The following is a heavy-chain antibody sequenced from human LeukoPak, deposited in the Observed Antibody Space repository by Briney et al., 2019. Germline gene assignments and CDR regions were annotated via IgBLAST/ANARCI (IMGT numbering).Heavy chain of an antibody. CDR3: ARHAGYDILTGYYLYYYYGMDV. V-gene: IGHV3-48*03. CDR1: GFTFSAYA. D-gene: IGHD3-9*01. J-gene: IGHJ6*02. CDR2: ISSSGSTI. Sequence: GGSLRLSCEASGFTFSAYAMTWVRQAPGKGLEWVSYISSSGSTIYYADSVKGRFTISRDNAKNSLYLQMNSLRAEDTAVYYCARHAGYDILTGYYLYYYYGMDVWGQGTTVTVSS.